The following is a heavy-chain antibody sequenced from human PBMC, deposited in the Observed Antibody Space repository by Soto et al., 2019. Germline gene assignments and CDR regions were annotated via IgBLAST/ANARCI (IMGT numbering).Heavy chain of an antibody. Sequence: GGSLRLSCAASGFTFSSYGMYWVRQAPGKGLEWVAVILSDGSNTYYADSVKGRFTISRDNSKNTLYLQMNSLRAEDTAMYYCAKDHTDNWRDGKRYFDNWGQGTPVTASS. CDR1: GFTFSSYG. CDR3: AKDHTDNWRDGKRYFDN. V-gene: IGHV3-30*18. CDR2: ILSDGSNT. J-gene: IGHJ4*02. D-gene: IGHD1-1*01.